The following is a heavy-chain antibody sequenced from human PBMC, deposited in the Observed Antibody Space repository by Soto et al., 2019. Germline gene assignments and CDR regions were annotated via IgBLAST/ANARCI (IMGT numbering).Heavy chain of an antibody. CDR2: ISAYNGNT. J-gene: IGHJ4*02. V-gene: IGHV1-18*01. CDR1: GYTFASYA. CDR3: ARVPPPPDY. Sequence: QVQLVQSGAEVKKPGASVKVSCKASGYTFASYAISWMRQAPGQGLEWMGWISAYNGNTNYAQQLQGRVTLTTDTSTRPAYMELRSLRSDDTAVYSCARVPPPPDYWGPGTRVTVSS.